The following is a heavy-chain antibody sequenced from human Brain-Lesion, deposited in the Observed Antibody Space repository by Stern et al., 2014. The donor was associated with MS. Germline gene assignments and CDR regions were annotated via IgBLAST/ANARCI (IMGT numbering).Heavy chain of an antibody. D-gene: IGHD4-23*01. J-gene: IGHJ2*01. Sequence: VQLVESGPGLVKPSQTLSLTCTVSGGSLSDSSYYWGWIRQSPGKGLEWIGSVYFSGGTHYNPSLKSRVTISLDKSTNKFSLKVNSMTAADTAMYYCATRTTMATRSYWYFDLWGRGTLVTVSS. CDR2: VYFSGGT. V-gene: IGHV4-39*01. CDR3: ATRTTMATRSYWYFDL. CDR1: GGSLSDSSYY.